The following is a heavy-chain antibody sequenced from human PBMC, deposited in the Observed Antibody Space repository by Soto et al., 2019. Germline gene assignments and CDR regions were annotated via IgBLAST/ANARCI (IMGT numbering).Heavy chain of an antibody. Sequence: PEETLSLTCAVYGGSFSGYYWSWIRQPPGKGLEWIGEINHSGSTNYNPSLKSRVTISVDTSKNQFSLKLSSVTAADTAVYYCARRYFDWLLSGRSWLDPWGQGTLVTVSS. D-gene: IGHD3-9*01. CDR3: ARRYFDWLLSGRSWLDP. CDR1: GGSFSGYY. J-gene: IGHJ5*02. V-gene: IGHV4-34*01. CDR2: INHSGST.